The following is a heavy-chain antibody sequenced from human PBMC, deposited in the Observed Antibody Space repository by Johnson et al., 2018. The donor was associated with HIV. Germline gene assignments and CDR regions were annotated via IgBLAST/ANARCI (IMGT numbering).Heavy chain of an antibody. J-gene: IGHJ3*01. D-gene: IGHD2-21*02. CDR2: ISYDGDNI. CDR3: ARDGRDVVTRGSCDV. CDR1: GFTFSNSA. V-gene: IGHV3-30*14. Sequence: QVQLVESGGGVVQPGRALRLSCAASGFTFSNSAMHWVRQAPGKGLEWVAVISYDGDNIYYADSVKGRFTISRDNSKNTLYIQMNSLRPEDTAVYYCARDGRDVVTRGSCDVWGQGTVATVSS.